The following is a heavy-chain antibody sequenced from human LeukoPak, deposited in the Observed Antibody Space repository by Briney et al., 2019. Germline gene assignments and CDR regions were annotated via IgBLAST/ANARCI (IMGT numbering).Heavy chain of an antibody. CDR2: ISYDGSNK. D-gene: IGHD2-21*02. V-gene: IGHV3-30*04. CDR1: GFTFSSYA. CDR3: AILGNLFVVVTAFDY. J-gene: IGHJ4*02. Sequence: PGGSLRLSCAASGFTFSSYAMHWVRQAPGKGLEWVAVISYDGSNKYYADSVKGRFTISRDNSKNTLYLQMNSLRAEDTAVYYCAILGNLFVVVTAFDYWGQGTLVTVSS.